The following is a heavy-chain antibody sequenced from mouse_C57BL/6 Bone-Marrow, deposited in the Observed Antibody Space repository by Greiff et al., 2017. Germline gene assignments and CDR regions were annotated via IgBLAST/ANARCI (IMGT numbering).Heavy chain of an antibody. CDR1: GYTFTSYG. CDR3: VIYYYGSRSY. J-gene: IGHJ2*01. Sequence: QVQLKESGAELARPGASVKLSCKASGYTFTSYGISWVKQRTGQGLEWIGEIYPRSGNTYYNEKFKGKATLTADKSTSTAYMELRSLTSEDAAVYFCVIYYYGSRSYWGQGTTLTVAS. CDR2: IYPRSGNT. D-gene: IGHD1-1*01. V-gene: IGHV1-81*01.